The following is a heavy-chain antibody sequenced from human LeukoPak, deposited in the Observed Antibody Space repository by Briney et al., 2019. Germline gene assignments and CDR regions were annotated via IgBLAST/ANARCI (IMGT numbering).Heavy chain of an antibody. CDR2: INHSGST. J-gene: IGHJ6*03. V-gene: IGHV4-34*03. CDR3: VIGWSPISYYYYMDV. D-gene: IGHD6-19*01. CDR1: GGSFSGYY. Sequence: SETLSLTCAVYGGSFSGYYWSWIRQPPGKGLEWIGEINHSGSTNYNPSLKSRVTISVDTSKSQFSLKLSSVTAADTAVYARVIGWSPISYYYYMDVWGKGTTVTVSS.